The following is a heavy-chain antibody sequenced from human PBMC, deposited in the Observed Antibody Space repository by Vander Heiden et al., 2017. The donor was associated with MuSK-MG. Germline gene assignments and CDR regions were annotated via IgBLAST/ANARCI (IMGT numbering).Heavy chain of an antibody. D-gene: IGHD4-17*01. CDR2: INPNSGGT. J-gene: IGHJ4*02. Sequence: QVQLVQSGAEVTKPGASVKVSCKASGYTFTGYYMHWVRQAPGQGLEWMGWINPNSGGTNYAQKFQGRVTMTRDTSISKAYMELSRLRSDDTAVYYCARVNYGDYEVGDYWGQGTLVTVSS. CDR1: GYTFTGYY. V-gene: IGHV1-2*02. CDR3: ARVNYGDYEVGDY.